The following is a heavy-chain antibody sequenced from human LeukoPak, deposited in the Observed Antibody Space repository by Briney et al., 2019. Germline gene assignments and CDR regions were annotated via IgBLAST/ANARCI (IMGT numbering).Heavy chain of an antibody. CDR1: GFTFSSSE. Sequence: GGSLRLACAASGFTFSSSEMNWVRQAPRKGLEWVSYITRSGSDKHYADSVKGRFTISRDNAKNSLYLQMNSLRAEDTAVYYCARDFGSTTVAPDYFDYWGQGTLVTVSS. CDR3: ARDFGSTTVAPDYFDY. J-gene: IGHJ4*02. D-gene: IGHD4-17*01. CDR2: ITRSGSDK. V-gene: IGHV3-48*03.